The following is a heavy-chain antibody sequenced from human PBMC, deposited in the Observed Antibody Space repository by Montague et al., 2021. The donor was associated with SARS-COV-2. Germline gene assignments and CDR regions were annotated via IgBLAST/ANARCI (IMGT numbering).Heavy chain of an antibody. CDR1: GDSISSYY. CDR2: IYYSGST. Sequence: SETLSLTCTVSGDSISSYYWSWIRQSPGKGLEWIGYIYYSGSTNYNPSLKSRVTISVDTSKNQFSLKLRSVTAADTAEYYCARGQLWFDYWGQGTLVTVSS. D-gene: IGHD5-18*01. V-gene: IGHV4-59*08. J-gene: IGHJ4*02. CDR3: ARGQLWFDY.